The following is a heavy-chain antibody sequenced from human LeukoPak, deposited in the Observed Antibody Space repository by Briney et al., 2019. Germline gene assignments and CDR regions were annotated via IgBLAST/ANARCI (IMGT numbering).Heavy chain of an antibody. D-gene: IGHD3-3*01. V-gene: IGHV3-30-3*01. J-gene: IGHJ6*02. CDR2: ISFNGDIK. CDR1: GFTFSSSA. Sequence: PGRSLTLSCAASGFTFSSSAVHWVRQAPGKGLEWIAFISFNGDIKYYADSVTGRFSISRDNSKNMVYLQMNSLRAEDTALYYCARQPYDFWSRSMDVWGQGTMVTVSS. CDR3: ARQPYDFWSRSMDV.